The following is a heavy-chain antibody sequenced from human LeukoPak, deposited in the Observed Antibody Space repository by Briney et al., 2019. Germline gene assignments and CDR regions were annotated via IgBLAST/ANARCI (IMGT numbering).Heavy chain of an antibody. CDR1: GGSISSYY. CDR2: IYYSGST. Sequence: SETLSLTCTVSGGSISSYYWSWIRQPPGKGPEWIGYIYYSGSTNYNPSLKSRVTISVDTSKNQFSLKLSSVTAADTAVYYCARHGSSTSWGFDYWGQGTLVTVSS. CDR3: ARHGSSTSWGFDY. D-gene: IGHD2-2*01. J-gene: IGHJ4*02. V-gene: IGHV4-59*08.